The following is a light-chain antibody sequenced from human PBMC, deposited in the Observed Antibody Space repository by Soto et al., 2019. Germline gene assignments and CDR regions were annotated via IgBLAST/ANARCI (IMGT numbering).Light chain of an antibody. J-gene: IGKJ4*01. CDR1: QSISSS. V-gene: IGKV1-5*03. CDR3: QQYNSYPLT. Sequence: DIQMTQSPATLSASAGDRDTITCQASQSISSSLAWYQQKPGKAPNLLIYKASSLDSGVPSRFSGSGSGTEFTLTSSSLQPDDFATYYCQQYNSYPLTFGGGTKVEIK. CDR2: KAS.